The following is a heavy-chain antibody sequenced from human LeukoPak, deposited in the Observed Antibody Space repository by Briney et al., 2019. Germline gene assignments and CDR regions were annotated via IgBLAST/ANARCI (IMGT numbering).Heavy chain of an antibody. V-gene: IGHV3-64D*06. Sequence: PGGSLRLSCSASGFTFSSYVMYWVRQAPGKGLEYVSTISSNGGSTYHADSVKGRFTISRDNSKNTLYLQMSSLRAEDTAVYYCVRPGGVAGIYSAFDYWGQGILVTVSS. J-gene: IGHJ4*02. CDR1: GFTFSSYV. CDR3: VRPGGVAGIYSAFDY. CDR2: ISSNGGST. D-gene: IGHD6-19*01.